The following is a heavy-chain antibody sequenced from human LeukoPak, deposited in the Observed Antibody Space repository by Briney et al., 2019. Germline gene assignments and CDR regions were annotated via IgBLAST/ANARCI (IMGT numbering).Heavy chain of an antibody. CDR1: GFTFSSYS. CDR2: ISRSSRNI. V-gene: IGHV3-21*01. CDR3: AREGYCSSTSCYYYYYMDV. D-gene: IGHD2-2*01. J-gene: IGHJ6*03. Sequence: GRSLRLSCAASGFTFSSYSMNWVSQAPGKGLEWVSSISRSSRNIYYAASVKGRFTISRNNAKNSLYLQMNSLRAEDTAVYYCAREGYCSSTSCYYYYYMDVWGKGATVTVSS.